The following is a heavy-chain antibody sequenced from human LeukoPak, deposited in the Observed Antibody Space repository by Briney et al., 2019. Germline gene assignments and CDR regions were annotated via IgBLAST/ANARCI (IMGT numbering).Heavy chain of an antibody. D-gene: IGHD1-26*01. CDR3: ARGSYSSLGDY. CDR2: IFSRSESI. CDR1: GFTFGAYT. V-gene: IGHV3-21*01. J-gene: IGHJ4*02. Sequence: GGSLRLSCAASGFTFGAYTINWVRQAPGKGLEWVSCIFSRSESILYADSVKGRFTISRDNAKNSLYLQMNSLRAEDTAVYYCARGSYSSLGDYWGQGTLVTVSS.